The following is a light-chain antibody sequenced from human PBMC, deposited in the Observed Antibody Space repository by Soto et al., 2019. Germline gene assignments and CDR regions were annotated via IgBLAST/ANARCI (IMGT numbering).Light chain of an antibody. V-gene: IGKV3-15*01. J-gene: IGKJ4*01. CDR3: QQYNNWPPLT. CDR2: GAS. CDR1: QSISTN. Sequence: EIVMTQSPATVSASPGERATLSCRASQSISTNLAWYQQKPGQAPRLLIFGASNMLNAVPARFSASGAAREFSLIISSLPSEDFAVYYCQQYNNWPPLTFGGGTKVEI.